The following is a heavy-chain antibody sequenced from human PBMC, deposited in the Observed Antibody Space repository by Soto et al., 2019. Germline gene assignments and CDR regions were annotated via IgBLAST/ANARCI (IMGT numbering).Heavy chain of an antibody. J-gene: IGHJ3*02. Sequence: AXSVKVSCKASVYTFTGYGISWVRQAPGQGLEWMGWISAYNGNTNYAQKLQGRVTMTTDTSTSTAYMELRSLRSDDTAVYYCAIIAPSITIFGVASDAFDIWGQGSMVTVSS. CDR2: ISAYNGNT. D-gene: IGHD3-3*01. CDR1: VYTFTGYG. CDR3: AIIAPSITIFGVASDAFDI. V-gene: IGHV1-18*01.